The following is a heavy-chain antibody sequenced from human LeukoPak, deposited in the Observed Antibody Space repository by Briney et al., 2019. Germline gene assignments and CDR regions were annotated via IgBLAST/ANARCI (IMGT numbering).Heavy chain of an antibody. D-gene: IGHD6-25*01. CDR1: GYTFTAYY. CDR3: ARDGAAVMVEFDF. CDR2: INPISGGT. Sequence: ASVKVSCKASGYTFTAYYIHWVRQAPGQGLEWMGWINPISGGTNYAQNFQGRVTLTRDTSISTAYMELTGLTSDDTAAYYCARDGAAVMVEFDFWGQGTLVTVSS. V-gene: IGHV1-2*02. J-gene: IGHJ4*02.